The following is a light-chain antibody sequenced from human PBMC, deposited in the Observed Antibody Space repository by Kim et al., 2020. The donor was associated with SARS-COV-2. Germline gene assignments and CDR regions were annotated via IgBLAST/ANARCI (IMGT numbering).Light chain of an antibody. Sequence: PRVTIFGSRSASNIGWTTVNWYQPLPGAAPKLLIYLNNQRPSGVPDRFSGSKSGTSASLAISGLQSEDEADYYCAVWDVSLNGVVFGGGTKLTVL. CDR3: AVWDVSLNGVV. J-gene: IGLJ2*01. V-gene: IGLV1-44*01. CDR1: ASNIGWTT. CDR2: LNN.